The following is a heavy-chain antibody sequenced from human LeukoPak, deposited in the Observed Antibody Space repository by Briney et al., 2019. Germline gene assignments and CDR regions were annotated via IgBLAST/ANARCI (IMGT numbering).Heavy chain of an antibody. CDR2: IRSDGNNK. CDR3: AKDRYGSGSDTP. D-gene: IGHD3-10*01. CDR1: AFTFSRYG. J-gene: IGHJ5*02. Sequence: GGSLRLSCAASAFTFSRYGMHWVRQAPGKGLEWVAPIRSDGNNKYYADSVKGRFTISRDNSKNTLSLQMNSLRTEDTAVYYCAKDRYGSGSDTPWGQGTLVTVSS. V-gene: IGHV3-30*02.